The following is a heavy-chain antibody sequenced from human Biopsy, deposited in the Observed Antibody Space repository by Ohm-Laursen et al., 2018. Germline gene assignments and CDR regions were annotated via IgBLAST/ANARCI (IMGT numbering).Heavy chain of an antibody. D-gene: IGHD6-19*01. CDR2: IYDRGGTA. J-gene: IGHJ4*02. CDR1: GGSVSSGSFS. CDR3: ARGMRSSGWPYFDS. V-gene: IGHV4-61*01. Sequence: TLSLTCTVSGGSVSSGSFSWTWIRQPPGLGLEYIGYIYDRGGTANYNPSLESRVTMSVDMHKNQFSLKLSSVTAADTAIYYCARGMRSSGWPYFDSWGQGTLVTVSS.